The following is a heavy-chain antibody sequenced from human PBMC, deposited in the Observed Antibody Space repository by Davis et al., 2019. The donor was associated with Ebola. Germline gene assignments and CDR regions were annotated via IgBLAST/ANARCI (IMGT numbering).Heavy chain of an antibody. Sequence: SGPTLVKPTATLTLTCTVSGFSLSNARMGVSWIRQPPGKALEWLAHIFSNDEKSYSTSLKSRLTISKDTSKSQVVLTMTNMDPVDTATYYCARMLPYYDILTGYRSYWYFDLWGRGTLVTVSS. CDR3: ARMLPYYDILTGYRSYWYFDL. V-gene: IGHV2-26*01. D-gene: IGHD3-9*01. CDR2: IFSNDEK. J-gene: IGHJ2*01. CDR1: GFSLSNARMG.